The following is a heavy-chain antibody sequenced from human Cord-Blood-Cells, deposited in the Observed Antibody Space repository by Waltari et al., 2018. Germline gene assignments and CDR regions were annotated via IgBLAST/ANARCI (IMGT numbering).Heavy chain of an antibody. CDR1: GYTFTGYY. CDR2: INPTSGGT. CDR3: ARAELGDAFDI. J-gene: IGHJ3*02. D-gene: IGHD7-27*01. V-gene: IGHV1-2*04. Sequence: QVQLVQSGAEVKKPGASVKVSCKASGYTFTGYYMHWVRQAPGQGLEWMGWINPTSGGTNYAQKFQGWVTMTRDTSISTAYMELSRLRSDDTAVYYCARAELGDAFDIWGQGTMVTVSS.